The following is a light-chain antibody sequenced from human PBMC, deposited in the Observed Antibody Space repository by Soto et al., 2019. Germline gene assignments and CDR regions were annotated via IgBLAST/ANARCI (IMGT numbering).Light chain of an antibody. CDR1: QSVSSNY. V-gene: IGKV3-20*01. Sequence: EIGLTQSPGTLSLSPGERATLSCRASQSVSSNYLAWYQQRPRQDPTHLIYGASTRAASIPDRFSGSGSGTGFTLTINRLEPEDFPVSYCQQYSKSPIVNFGPGTTVDIK. CDR2: GAS. CDR3: QQYSKSPIVN. J-gene: IGKJ3*01.